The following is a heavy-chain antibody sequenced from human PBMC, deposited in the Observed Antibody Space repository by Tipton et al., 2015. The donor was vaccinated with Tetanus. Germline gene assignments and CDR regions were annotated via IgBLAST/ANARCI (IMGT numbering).Heavy chain of an antibody. CDR1: GYTFTGYY. CDR3: AGKSSTVWGLDY. J-gene: IGHJ4*02. Sequence: QSGPEVKKPGASVKVSCKASGYTFTGYYMHWVRQAPGQGLEWMGWINPNSGSTNYAQKFQGRVTMTRDTSISTAYMERSSLRSDDAAGYCCAGKSSTVWGLDYWGQGALVIVSS. V-gene: IGHV1-2*02. CDR2: INPNSGST. D-gene: IGHD3-16*01.